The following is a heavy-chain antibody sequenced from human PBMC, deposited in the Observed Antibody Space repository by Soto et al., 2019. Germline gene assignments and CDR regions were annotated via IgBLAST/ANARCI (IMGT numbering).Heavy chain of an antibody. CDR3: ARGAPPAITMVRGVKTDYFDY. CDR1: GGSISSGGYY. CDR2: IYYSGST. V-gene: IGHV4-31*03. Sequence: PSETLSLTCTVSGGSISSGGYYWSWIRQHPGKGLEWIGYIYYSGSTYYNPSLKSRVTISVDTSKNLFSLKLSSVTAADTAVYYCARGAPPAITMVRGVKTDYFDYWGQGTLVTVSS. D-gene: IGHD3-10*01. J-gene: IGHJ4*02.